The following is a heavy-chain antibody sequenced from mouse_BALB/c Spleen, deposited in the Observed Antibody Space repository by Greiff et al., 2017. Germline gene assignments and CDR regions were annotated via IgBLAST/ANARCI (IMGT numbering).Heavy chain of an antibody. Sequence: EVQGVESGGGLVKPGGSLTLSCAASGFSFSSYAMSWVRQTPEKRLEWVATIISGGSYTYYPDSVKGRFTISRDNAKNTLYLQMSSLRTEDTAMYYCARKKYGPYAMDYWGQGTSVTVSS. CDR3: ARKKYGPYAMDY. D-gene: IGHD2-10*02. CDR2: IISGGSYT. CDR1: GFSFSSYA. V-gene: IGHV5-9-3*01. J-gene: IGHJ4*01.